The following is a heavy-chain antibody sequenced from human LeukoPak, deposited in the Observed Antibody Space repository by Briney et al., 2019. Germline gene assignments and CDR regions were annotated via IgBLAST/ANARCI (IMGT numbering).Heavy chain of an antibody. V-gene: IGHV4-59*12. CDR1: GGSISSYY. CDR2: IYYSGST. Sequence: SETLSLTCTVSGGSISSYYWSWIRQPPGKGLEWIGYIYYSGSTNYNPSLKSRVTISVDTSKNQFSLKLSSVTAADTAVYYCARVGYSYGIVDYWGQGTLVTVSS. CDR3: ARVGYSYGIVDY. J-gene: IGHJ4*02. D-gene: IGHD5-18*01.